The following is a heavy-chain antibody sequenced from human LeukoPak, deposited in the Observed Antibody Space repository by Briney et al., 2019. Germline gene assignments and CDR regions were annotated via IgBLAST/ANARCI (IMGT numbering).Heavy chain of an antibody. CDR3: ARFHLGYFDY. J-gene: IGHJ4*02. D-gene: IGHD7-27*01. V-gene: IGHV4-59*08. Sequence: ETLSLTCTVSGVSISSYYWSWIRQPPGKGLEWIGYIYYSGSTNYNPSLKSRVTISVDTSKNQFSLKLSSVTAADTAVYYCARFHLGYFDYWGQGTLVTVSS. CDR1: GVSISSYY. CDR2: IYYSGST.